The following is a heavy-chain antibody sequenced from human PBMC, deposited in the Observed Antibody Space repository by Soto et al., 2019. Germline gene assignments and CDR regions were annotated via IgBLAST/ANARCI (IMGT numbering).Heavy chain of an antibody. Sequence: ASVKVSCKASGYTFTSYAMNWVRQAPGQGLEWMGWVNTNTGNPTYAQGFTGRFVFSLDTSVSTAYLQICSLKAEDTAVYYCARAEYSSPFLDYGMDVWGQGTTVTVSS. D-gene: IGHD6-6*01. V-gene: IGHV7-4-1*01. CDR3: ARAEYSSPFLDYGMDV. CDR1: GYTFTSYA. J-gene: IGHJ6*02. CDR2: VNTNTGNP.